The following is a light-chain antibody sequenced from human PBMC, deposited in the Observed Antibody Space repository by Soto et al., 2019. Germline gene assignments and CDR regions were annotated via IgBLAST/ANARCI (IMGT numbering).Light chain of an antibody. CDR2: WAS. CDR1: QNVLYSSNNRNL. J-gene: IGKJ2*01. Sequence: DIVMTQSPEYLAVSLGERATINCKSSQNVLYSSNNRNLIAWYQQKPGQPPKLLIYWASTRESGVPDRFGGSGSGRDLTPTISSLQAEDVAVYYCQQYYSPPRYTFGQGTRLEIK. CDR3: QQYYSPPRYT. V-gene: IGKV4-1*01.